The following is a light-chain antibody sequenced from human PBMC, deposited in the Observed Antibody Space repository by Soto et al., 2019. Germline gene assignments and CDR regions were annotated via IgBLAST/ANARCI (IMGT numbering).Light chain of an antibody. V-gene: IGKV3-20*01. CDR1: QTVPKSY. CDR2: DAS. CDR3: HQYAWSPLT. J-gene: IGKJ5*01. Sequence: IVLTQSPGTLSLSPGERATLSCRASQTVPKSYLAWYQQIPGQAPRLLIYDASNRATGIPDRFSGSESGTDFTLTISQLEPEDFAVYYCHQYAWSPLTFGQGTRLEIK.